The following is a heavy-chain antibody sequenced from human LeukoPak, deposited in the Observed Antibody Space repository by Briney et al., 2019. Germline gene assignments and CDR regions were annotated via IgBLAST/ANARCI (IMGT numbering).Heavy chain of an antibody. CDR2: INSDGSST. CDR3: ARKYSSGWYGVAEYFQH. CDR1: GFTFSSYW. J-gene: IGHJ1*01. V-gene: IGHV3-74*01. D-gene: IGHD6-19*01. Sequence: GGSLRLSRAASGFTFSSYWMHWVRQAPGKGLVWVSRINSDGSSTSYADSVKGRFTISRDNAKNTLYLQMNSLRAEDTAVYYCARKYSSGWYGVAEYFQHWGQGTLVTVSS.